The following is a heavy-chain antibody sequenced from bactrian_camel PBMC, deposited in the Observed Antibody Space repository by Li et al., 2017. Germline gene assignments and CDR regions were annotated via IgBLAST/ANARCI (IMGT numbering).Heavy chain of an antibody. CDR2: IYSDGSSA. Sequence: HVQLVESGGGSVQAGQSLRLSCAVSGYTNNYYYMAWFRQAPGTEREAVASIYSDGSSAYYADSVKGRFALSQDNAKNTLSLQMNNLKPEDTAMYYCATEPSAVPLFSMRVAPREADFTYWGQGTQVTVS. CDR1: GYTNNYYY. CDR3: ATEPSAVPLFSMRVAPREADFTY. J-gene: IGHJ6*01. D-gene: IGHD6*01. V-gene: IGHV3-2*01.